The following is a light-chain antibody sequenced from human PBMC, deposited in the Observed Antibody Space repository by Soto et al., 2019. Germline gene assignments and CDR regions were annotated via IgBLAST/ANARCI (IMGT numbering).Light chain of an antibody. J-gene: IGKJ2*01. CDR3: QQYNNWPRGFT. CDR2: GAS. CDR1: QSVSSD. V-gene: IGKV3D-15*01. Sequence: EIVMTQSPATLSVSPGETATLSCRASQSVSSDLAWYQQKPGQAPRLLIYGASTRATGIAARFSGSGSGTEFTLTISSLQSEDFAVYYCQQYNNWPRGFTFGQGTKLEIK.